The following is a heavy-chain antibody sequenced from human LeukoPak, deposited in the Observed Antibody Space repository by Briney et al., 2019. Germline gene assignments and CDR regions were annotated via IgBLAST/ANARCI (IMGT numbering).Heavy chain of an antibody. Sequence: SAKVSCKASGGTFSSYAISWVRQAPGQGLEWMGGIIPIFGTANYAQKFQGRVTITADESTSTAYMELSSLRSEDTAVYYCARGELLWFGELCPWFDPWGQGTLVTVSS. V-gene: IGHV1-69*13. J-gene: IGHJ5*02. CDR1: GGTFSSYA. CDR3: ARGELLWFGELCPWFDP. CDR2: IIPIFGTA. D-gene: IGHD3-10*01.